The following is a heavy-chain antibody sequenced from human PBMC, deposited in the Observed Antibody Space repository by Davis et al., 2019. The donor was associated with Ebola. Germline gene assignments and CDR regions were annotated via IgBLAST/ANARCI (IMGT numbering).Heavy chain of an antibody. Sequence: PSETLSLTCVVYGESVSGIYWTWTRQSPGKGLEWIGEINHSGRTFYNPSLKSRVTVSLDTSQNQFSLKLSSVTAADTAVYYCAGLPLEYDSSGPWGWFDPWGQGTLVTVSS. V-gene: IGHV4-34*01. CDR3: AGLPLEYDSSGPWGWFDP. CDR1: GESVSGIY. J-gene: IGHJ5*02. CDR2: INHSGRT. D-gene: IGHD3-22*01.